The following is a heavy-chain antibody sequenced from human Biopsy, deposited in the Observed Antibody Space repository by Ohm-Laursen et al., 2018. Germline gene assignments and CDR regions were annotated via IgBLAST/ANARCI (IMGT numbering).Heavy chain of an antibody. CDR1: GGSFSGYS. J-gene: IGHJ6*02. CDR3: ARAVDYYDPYYYYGLDV. D-gene: IGHD3-16*01. V-gene: IGHV4-34*01. CDR2: INHRGST. Sequence: GTLSLTCAVYGGSFSGYSWSWIRQPPGKGLEWIGEINHRGSTNSNPSLKSRVTISVDTSKNQFSLKLRSVTAADTAVYYCARAVDYYDPYYYYGLDVWGQGTTVTVSS.